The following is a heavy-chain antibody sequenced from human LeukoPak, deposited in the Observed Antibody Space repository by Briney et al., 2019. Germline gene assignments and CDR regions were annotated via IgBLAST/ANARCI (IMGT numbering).Heavy chain of an antibody. J-gene: IGHJ4*02. D-gene: IGHD2-2*01. Sequence: GSVKVSCKASGYTFTGYYMHWVRQAPGQGLEWMGWINPNSGGTNYAQKFQGRVTMSSDTSISAAYMELSRLSSDDTAVYYCAGGKCNSISCYEFDDWGQGTLVTVSS. V-gene: IGHV1-2*02. CDR2: INPNSGGT. CDR3: AGGKCNSISCYEFDD. CDR1: GYTFTGYY.